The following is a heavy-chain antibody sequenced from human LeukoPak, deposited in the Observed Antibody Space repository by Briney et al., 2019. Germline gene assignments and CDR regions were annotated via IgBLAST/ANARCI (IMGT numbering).Heavy chain of an antibody. CDR2: INHSGST. CDR1: GGSFSGYY. V-gene: IGHV4-34*01. CDR3: ARGASSYDYVWGSYRPFDY. Sequence: PSETLSLTCAVYGGSFSGYYWSWIRQPPGKGLEWIGEINHSGSTNYNPSLKSRVTISVDTSKNQFSLKLSPVTAADTAVYYCARGASSYDYVWGSYRPFDYWGQGTLVTVSS. J-gene: IGHJ4*02. D-gene: IGHD3-16*02.